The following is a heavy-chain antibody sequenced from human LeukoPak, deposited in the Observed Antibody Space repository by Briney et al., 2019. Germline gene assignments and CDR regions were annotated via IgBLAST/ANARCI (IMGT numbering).Heavy chain of an antibody. Sequence: GGSLRLSCAASGFTFSSYGMHWVRQAPGKGLGWVAVIWYDGSNKYYADSVKGRFTISRDNSKNTLYLQMNSLRAEDTAVYYCARDSITMVRGVISGPYGMDVWGQGTTVTVSS. CDR1: GFTFSSYG. D-gene: IGHD3-10*01. V-gene: IGHV3-33*01. CDR2: IWYDGSNK. J-gene: IGHJ6*02. CDR3: ARDSITMVRGVISGPYGMDV.